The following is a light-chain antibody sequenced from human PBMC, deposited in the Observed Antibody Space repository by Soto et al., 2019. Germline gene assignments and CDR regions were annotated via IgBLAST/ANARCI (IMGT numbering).Light chain of an antibody. CDR2: AAS. V-gene: IGKV1-9*01. CDR1: QGINSY. J-gene: IGKJ5*01. CDR3: QQLKSNLIT. Sequence: IQLTQSPSSLSASVGDRVTITCRASQGINSYLAWYQQKPGKAPKLLIYAASTLQSRVPSRFSGSGSGTEFTLTISSLQPEDFATYYCQQLKSNLITFGQGTRLEIK.